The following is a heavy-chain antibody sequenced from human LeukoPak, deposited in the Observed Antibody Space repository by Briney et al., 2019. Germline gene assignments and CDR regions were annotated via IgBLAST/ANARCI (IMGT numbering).Heavy chain of an antibody. CDR1: GYTFTSYD. J-gene: IGHJ4*02. CDR3: ARALPGGHYVPDY. D-gene: IGHD2/OR15-2a*01. V-gene: IGHV1-8*03. Sequence: ASVKVSCKASGYTFTSYDINWVRQATGQGLEWMGWMNPNIGNTGYAQKFQGRVTITRNTSISTAYMELSSLRSEDTAVYYCARALPGGHYVPDYWGQGTLVTVSS. CDR2: MNPNIGNT.